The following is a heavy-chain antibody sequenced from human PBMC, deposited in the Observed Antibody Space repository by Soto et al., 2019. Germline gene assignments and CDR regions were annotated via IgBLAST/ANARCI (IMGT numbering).Heavy chain of an antibody. CDR3: ARGREYDYVWGSYRPYYFDY. CDR2: IYHSAST. J-gene: IGHJ4*02. CDR1: GGSISSGGYS. D-gene: IGHD3-16*02. Sequence: PSETLSLTCAVSGGSISSGGYSWSWIRQPPGKGLEWIGYIYHSASTYYNPSLKSRVTISVDRSKNQFSLKLSSVTAADTAVYYCARGREYDYVWGSYRPYYFDYWGQGTLVTVSS. V-gene: IGHV4-30-2*01.